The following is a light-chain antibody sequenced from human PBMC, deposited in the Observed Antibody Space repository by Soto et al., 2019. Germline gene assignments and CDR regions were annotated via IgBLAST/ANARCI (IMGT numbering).Light chain of an antibody. Sequence: SYELTQPPSVSVAPGKTARITRGGNNIGSRSVHWYQQKPGQAPVLVIYYDSDRPSGIPERFSGSNSGNTATLTISRVDAGDEADYYCQVWDTSINHPVFGGGTKLTVL. CDR2: YDS. J-gene: IGLJ2*01. V-gene: IGLV3-21*04. CDR1: NIGSRS. CDR3: QVWDTSINHPV.